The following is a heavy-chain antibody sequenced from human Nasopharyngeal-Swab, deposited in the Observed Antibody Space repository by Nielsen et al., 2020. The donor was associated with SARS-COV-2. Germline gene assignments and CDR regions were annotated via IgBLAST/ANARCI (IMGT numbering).Heavy chain of an antibody. V-gene: IGHV1-69*01. J-gene: IGHJ6*02. D-gene: IGHD3-9*01. CDR3: AKGARYFDFLPPNTYYYYGLDL. CDR2: IIPIFGTT. Sequence: WVRQAPGQGCGWMGVIIPIFGTTDYAQKFQGTVTITADESTSTVYMELNSLRFEDTAVYYCAKGARYFDFLPPNTYYYYGLDLWGQGTTVTVSS.